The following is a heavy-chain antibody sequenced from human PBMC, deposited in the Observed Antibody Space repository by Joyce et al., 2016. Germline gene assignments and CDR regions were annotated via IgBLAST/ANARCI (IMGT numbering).Heavy chain of an antibody. V-gene: IGHV1-69*01. Sequence: QVQLVQSGAEVKKPGSSVKVSCKASGATFSKYAISWVRQAPGQGLEWMGGIIPIFGTTNYAQKFQGRVTITADESTSTAYMELSRLRSEDTAVYYCARGARAAAGTFDAYDIWGQGTMVTVS. CDR3: ARGARAAAGTFDAYDI. CDR2: IIPIFGTT. J-gene: IGHJ3*02. CDR1: GATFSKYA. D-gene: IGHD6-13*01.